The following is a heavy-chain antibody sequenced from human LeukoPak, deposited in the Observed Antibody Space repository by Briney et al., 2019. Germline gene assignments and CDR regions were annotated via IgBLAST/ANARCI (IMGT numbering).Heavy chain of an antibody. CDR1: GGSFSGYY. Sequence: SETLSLTCAVYGGSFSGYYWSWIRQPPGKGLEWIGEINHSGSTNYNPSLKSRVTISVDTSKNQFSLKPSSVTAADTAVYYCARGRGAAADAEYFQHWGQGTLVTVSS. J-gene: IGHJ1*01. CDR3: ARGRGAAADAEYFQH. D-gene: IGHD6-13*01. V-gene: IGHV4-34*01. CDR2: INHSGST.